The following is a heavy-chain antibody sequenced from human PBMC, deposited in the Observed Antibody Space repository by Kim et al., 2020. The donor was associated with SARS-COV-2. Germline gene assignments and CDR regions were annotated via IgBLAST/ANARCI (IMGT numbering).Heavy chain of an antibody. CDR3: AREGGYSSSWYHFDY. V-gene: IGHV6-1*01. Sequence: VSVKSRITINPATSKNQFSLQLNAVSPEDTAVYYCAREGGYSSSWYHFDYWGQGTLVTVSS. D-gene: IGHD6-13*01. J-gene: IGHJ4*02.